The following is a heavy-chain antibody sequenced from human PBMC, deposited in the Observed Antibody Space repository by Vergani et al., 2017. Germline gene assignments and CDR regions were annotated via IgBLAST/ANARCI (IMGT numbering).Heavy chain of an antibody. Sequence: EVQLVESGGGLVQPGRSLRLSYTASGFTFGDYAMSWFRQAPGKGLEWVGFIRSKAYGGTTEYAASVKGRFTISRDDSKSIAYLQMNSLKTEDTAVYYCTRVRGIGSGSYLKYGIDYWGQGTLVTVSS. D-gene: IGHD1-26*01. CDR2: IRSKAYGGTT. V-gene: IGHV3-49*03. CDR1: GFTFGDYA. CDR3: TRVRGIGSGSYLKYGIDY. J-gene: IGHJ4*02.